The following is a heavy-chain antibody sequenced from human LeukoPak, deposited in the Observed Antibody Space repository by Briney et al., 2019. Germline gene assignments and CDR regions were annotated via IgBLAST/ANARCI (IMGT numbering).Heavy chain of an antibody. D-gene: IGHD2-2*01. CDR3: VFGERSSTSCYPRRDY. CDR2: INAYSGNT. J-gene: IGHJ4*02. Sequence: ASVKVSCKASGYNYNTYGISWVRQAPGQGLEWMGWINAYSGNTAYKQSVQGRLTMATDTSTNTAYMELRSLRSADTATYYCVFGERSSTSCYPRRDYWGQGTLVTVSS. V-gene: IGHV1-18*01. CDR1: GYNYNTYG.